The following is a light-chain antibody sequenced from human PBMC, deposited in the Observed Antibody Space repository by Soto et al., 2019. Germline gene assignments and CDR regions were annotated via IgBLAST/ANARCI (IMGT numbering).Light chain of an antibody. V-gene: IGLV2-14*01. J-gene: IGLJ1*01. CDR3: SSYTSSTTLYV. Sequence: QSALTQPASVSGSPGQSITISCTGTSSDVGGYNYVSWYQQHPGKAPKLMIYDVSNRPSGVSNRFSCSKSGNTASLTISGLQAEDEADYCCSSYTSSTTLYVFGTGTTVTVL. CDR1: SSDVGGYNY. CDR2: DVS.